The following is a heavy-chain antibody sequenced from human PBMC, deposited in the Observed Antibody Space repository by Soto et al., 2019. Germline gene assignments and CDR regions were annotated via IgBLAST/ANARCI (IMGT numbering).Heavy chain of an antibody. CDR3: TRHSTYYYGMDV. J-gene: IGHJ6*02. V-gene: IGHV3-73*02. CDR1: GFTFSGSA. Sequence: EVQLVESGGGLVQPGGSLKLSCAASGFTFSGSAMHWVRQASGKGLEWVGRIRSKANSYATAYAASVKGRFTISRDDSKNTAYLQMNSLKTEDTAVYYCTRHSTYYYGMDVWGQGTTVTVSS. CDR2: IRSKANSYAT.